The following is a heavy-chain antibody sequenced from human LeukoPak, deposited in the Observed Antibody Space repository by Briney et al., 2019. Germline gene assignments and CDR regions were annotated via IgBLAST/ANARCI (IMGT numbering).Heavy chain of an antibody. D-gene: IGHD3-16*02. V-gene: IGHV1-2*02. J-gene: IGHJ4*02. CDR2: INPNSGGT. CDR3: ARAGLINYVWGSYRYFDY. CDR1: GYTFTSYD. Sequence: ASVKVSCKASGYTFTSYDINWVRQAPGQGLEWMGWINPNSGGTNYAQKFQGRVTMTRDTSISTAYMELSRLRSDDTAVYYCARAGLINYVWGSYRYFDYWGQGTLVTVSS.